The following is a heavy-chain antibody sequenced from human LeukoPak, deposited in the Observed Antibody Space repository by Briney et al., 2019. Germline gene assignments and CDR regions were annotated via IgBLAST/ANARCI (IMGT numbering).Heavy chain of an antibody. D-gene: IGHD2-21*02. V-gene: IGHV3-30*01. CDR1: GFTFSGYA. J-gene: IGHJ4*02. CDR2: ISYDGSNK. CDR3: ARRAYCGGDCPGYFDY. Sequence: GGSLRLSCAASGFTFSGYAMHWVRQAPGKGLEWVAVISYDGSNKYYADSVKGRFTISRDNSKNTLYLQMNSLRAEDTAVYYCARRAYCGGDCPGYFDYWGQGALVTVSS.